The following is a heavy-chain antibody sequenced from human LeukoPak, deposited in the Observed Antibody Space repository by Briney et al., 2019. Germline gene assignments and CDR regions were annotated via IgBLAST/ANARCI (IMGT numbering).Heavy chain of an antibody. V-gene: IGHV4-38-2*02. CDR1: GYSISSGYY. Sequence: PSETLSLTCTVSGYSISSGYYWGWIRQPPGKGLEWIGEINHSGSTNYNPSLKSRVTISVDTSKNRFSLKLSSVTAADTAVYYCARHAYSGYDRPSWFDPWGQGTLVTVSS. CDR3: ARHAYSGYDRPSWFDP. CDR2: INHSGST. D-gene: IGHD5-12*01. J-gene: IGHJ5*02.